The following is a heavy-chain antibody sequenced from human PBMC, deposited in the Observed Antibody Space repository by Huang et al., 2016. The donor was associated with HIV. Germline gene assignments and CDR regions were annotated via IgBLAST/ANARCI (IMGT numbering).Heavy chain of an antibody. CDR1: GYDFGSYG. CDR2: SGSDSRDT. J-gene: IGHJ3*01. D-gene: IGHD1-1*01. V-gene: IGHV1-18*01. CDR3: ARDTYYTEIWKRNDASFL. Sequence: QVQLVQSGGEVKQPGASVRVSCKASGYDFGSYGMSWVRQAPGQGLEWLVGSGSDSRDTRTEQKFQGRVTMTTDRSATTTDMELRSLRYDDTAVYYCARDTYYTEIWKRNDASFLWGQGTMITVYS.